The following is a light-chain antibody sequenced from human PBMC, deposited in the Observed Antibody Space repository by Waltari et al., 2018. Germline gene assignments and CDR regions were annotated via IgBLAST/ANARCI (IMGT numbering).Light chain of an antibody. CDR3: MQGIRWPT. CDR1: QSLLHSNGNTY. J-gene: IGKJ4*01. V-gene: IGKV2-30*02. Sequence: DIVMTQSPLSLPVTLGQPASISCRSSQSLLHSNGNTYLNWFHQRPGQSPRRLIYKVSNRDSGVPDRFSGSGSGTDFTLKISRVEAEDVGVYYCMQGIRWPTFGGGTKVEIK. CDR2: KVS.